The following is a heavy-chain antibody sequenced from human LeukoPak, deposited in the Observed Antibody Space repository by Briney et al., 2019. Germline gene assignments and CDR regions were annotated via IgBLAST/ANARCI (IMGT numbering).Heavy chain of an antibody. J-gene: IGHJ4*02. CDR3: ASELGPYASGSSFDY. CDR1: GFTFSSYN. D-gene: IGHD6-19*01. V-gene: IGHV3-21*01. CDR2: ISGSSTYI. Sequence: GGSLRLSCAASGFTFSSYNMNWVRHAPGKGLEGVSSISGSSTYIYYADSVKGRFTISRDNAKNSPYLQLNSLRPEDTAVYYCASELGPYASGSSFDYWGQGALVIVSS.